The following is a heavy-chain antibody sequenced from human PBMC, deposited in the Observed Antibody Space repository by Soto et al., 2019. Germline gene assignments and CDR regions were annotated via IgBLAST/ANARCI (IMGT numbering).Heavy chain of an antibody. J-gene: IGHJ6*02. Sequence: QVQLVESGGGVVQPGRSLRLSCAASGFTFSSYGMHWVRQAPGKGLEWVAVISYDGSNKYYADSVKGRFTISRDNSKNTLYLQMNSLRAEDTAVYYCAKAQLWFGELAYSYYGMGVWGQGTTVTVSS. CDR2: ISYDGSNK. CDR3: AKAQLWFGELAYSYYGMGV. D-gene: IGHD3-10*01. V-gene: IGHV3-30*18. CDR1: GFTFSSYG.